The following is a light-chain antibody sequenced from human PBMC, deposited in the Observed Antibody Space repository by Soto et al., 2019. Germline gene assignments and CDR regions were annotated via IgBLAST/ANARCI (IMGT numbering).Light chain of an antibody. CDR1: QSVSSN. CDR2: AAS. V-gene: IGKV3-15*01. J-gene: IGKJ2*01. Sequence: EIVMTQSPAPLSVSPGERATLSCRASQSVSSNLAWYQQKPGQAPRLLIYAASTRATGIPARFSGSGSGTEFTLTISSLQSEDFGVYYWQQYNNWPPNTFGQGTKLEI. CDR3: QQYNNWPPNT.